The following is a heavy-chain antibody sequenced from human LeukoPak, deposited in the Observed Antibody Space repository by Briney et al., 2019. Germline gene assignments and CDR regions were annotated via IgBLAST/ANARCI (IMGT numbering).Heavy chain of an antibody. Sequence: ASVKVSCKASGYTFTGYYMHWVRQAPGQGLEWMGWINPNSGGTTYAQNFQGRVTMTRDTSISTAYMELSRLRSDDTAVYYCARENIEQWPAFDYWGQGTPVTVSS. J-gene: IGHJ4*02. D-gene: IGHD1/OR15-1a*01. CDR1: GYTFTGYY. CDR2: INPNSGGT. CDR3: ARENIEQWPAFDY. V-gene: IGHV1-2*02.